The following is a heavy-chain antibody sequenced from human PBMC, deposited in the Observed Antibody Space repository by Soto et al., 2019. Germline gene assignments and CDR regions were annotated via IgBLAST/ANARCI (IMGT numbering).Heavy chain of an antibody. Sequence: ASVKVSCKVSGYTLTELSMHWVRQAPGKGLEWMGGFDPEDGETIYAQKFQGRVTMTEDTSTDTAYMELSSLRSEDTAVYYCATGITCTNFVCYIPYYCYFMDVWGKGTTVIGSS. V-gene: IGHV1-24*01. CDR2: FDPEDGET. J-gene: IGHJ6*03. CDR3: ATGITCTNFVCYIPYYCYFMDV. CDR1: GYTLTELS. D-gene: IGHD2-8*01.